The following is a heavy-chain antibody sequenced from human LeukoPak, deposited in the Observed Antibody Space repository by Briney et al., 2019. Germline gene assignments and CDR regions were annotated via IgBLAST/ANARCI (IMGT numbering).Heavy chain of an antibody. V-gene: IGHV1-2*06. D-gene: IGHD6-19*01. CDR1: GYTFTGYY. Sequence: ASVKVSCKASGYTFTGYYMHWVRQAPGQGLEWMGRINPNSGGTNYAQKFQDRVTMTRDTSISTAYMELSRLRSDDTAVYYCARDEQWLATGSAFDIWGQGTMVTVSS. J-gene: IGHJ3*02. CDR3: ARDEQWLATGSAFDI. CDR2: INPNSGGT.